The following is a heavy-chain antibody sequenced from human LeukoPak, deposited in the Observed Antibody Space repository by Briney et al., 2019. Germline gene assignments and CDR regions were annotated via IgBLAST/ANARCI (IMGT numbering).Heavy chain of an antibody. V-gene: IGHV3-7*01. D-gene: IGHD6-13*01. J-gene: IGHJ4*02. CDR3: ARDSAGNDY. Sequence: GGSLRLSCAASGFTFSTYWMSWVRQAPGKGPEWVANIKQDGSEKYYVDSVKGRFTISRDNAKNSLYLQMNSLRAEDTAMYYCARDSAGNDYWGQGTLVTVS. CDR2: IKQDGSEK. CDR1: GFTFSTYW.